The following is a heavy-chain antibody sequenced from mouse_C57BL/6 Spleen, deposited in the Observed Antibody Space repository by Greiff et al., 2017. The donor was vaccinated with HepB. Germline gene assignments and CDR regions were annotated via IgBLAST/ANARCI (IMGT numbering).Heavy chain of an antibody. Sequence: VQLQQPGAELVRPGSSVKLSCKASGYTFTSYWMDWVKQRPGQGLEWIGNIYPSDSETHYNQKFKDKATLTVDKSSSTAYMQLSSLTSEDSAVYYWARDFYYAMDYWGQGTSVTVSS. CDR2: IYPSDSET. V-gene: IGHV1-61*01. CDR3: ARDFYYAMDY. CDR1: GYTFTSYW. J-gene: IGHJ4*01.